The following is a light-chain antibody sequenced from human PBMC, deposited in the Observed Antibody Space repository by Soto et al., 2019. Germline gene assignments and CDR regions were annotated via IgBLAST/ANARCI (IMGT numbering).Light chain of an antibody. CDR2: DNN. CDR3: GAWDSGLNGVL. V-gene: IGLV1-51*01. Sequence: QAVVTQPPSVSAAPGQKVNISCSGSRAKIGNSYVSWYQQFPGTTPRLLIYDNNQRPSGIPDRFSGSKSGTSATLDITGLQTGDEADYYCGAWDSGLNGVLFGGGTKLTVL. J-gene: IGLJ3*02. CDR1: RAKIGNSY.